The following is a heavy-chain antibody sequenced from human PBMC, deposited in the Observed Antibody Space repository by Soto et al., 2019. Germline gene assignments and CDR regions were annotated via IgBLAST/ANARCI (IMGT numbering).Heavy chain of an antibody. CDR1: GFSFSTFE. CDR3: VKGGWLDF. Sequence: EVQLLESGGGLVQPGGSLRLSCAASGFSFSTFEMSWVRQAPGRWLEWVSFISDDGSRTYYGDAVKGRFTISRDNSKHTLYLQMNSLTAEDTAVYACVKGGWLDFWGQGTLVTVSS. J-gene: IGHJ5*01. V-gene: IGHV3-23*01. D-gene: IGHD3-16*01. CDR2: ISDDGSRT.